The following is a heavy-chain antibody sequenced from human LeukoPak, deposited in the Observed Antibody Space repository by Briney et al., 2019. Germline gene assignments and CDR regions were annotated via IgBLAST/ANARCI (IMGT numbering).Heavy chain of an antibody. J-gene: IGHJ4*02. V-gene: IGHV4-39*01. D-gene: IGHD6-13*01. CDR2: IYYSGST. Sequence: PSETLSLTCTVSGGSISSSSYYWGWIRQPPGKGLEWIGSIYYSGSTYYNPSLKSRVTISVDTSKNQFSLKLSSVTAADTAVYYCARSRGLAAAGHLDYWGQGTLVTVSS. CDR1: GGSISSSSYY. CDR3: ARSRGLAAAGHLDY.